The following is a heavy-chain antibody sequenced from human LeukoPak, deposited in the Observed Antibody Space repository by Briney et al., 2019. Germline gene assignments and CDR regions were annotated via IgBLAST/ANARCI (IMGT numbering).Heavy chain of an antibody. V-gene: IGHV3-23*01. J-gene: IGHJ4*02. CDR2: ISGTGGST. Sequence: GGSLRPSCPASGFTFNNYAMIWVRQAPGKGLEWVSGISGTGGSTFYADSVKGRFTISRDNSKNTLYLQMNSLRAEDTAVYYCARADFGDYRLDYWGQGTLVTVSS. D-gene: IGHD4-17*01. CDR3: ARADFGDYRLDY. CDR1: GFTFNNYA.